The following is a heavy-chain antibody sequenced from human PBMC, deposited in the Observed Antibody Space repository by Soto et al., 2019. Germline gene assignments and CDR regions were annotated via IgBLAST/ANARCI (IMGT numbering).Heavy chain of an antibody. D-gene: IGHD3-22*01. Sequence: VGSLRLSCAASGFTFSSYWMSWVRQAPGKGLEWVANIKQDGSEKYYVDSVKGRFTISRDNAKNSLYLQMNSLRAEDTAVYYCARDFDYYDSSGPTDYWGQGTLVTVSS. CDR1: GFTFSSYW. CDR2: IKQDGSEK. V-gene: IGHV3-7*03. CDR3: ARDFDYYDSSGPTDY. J-gene: IGHJ4*02.